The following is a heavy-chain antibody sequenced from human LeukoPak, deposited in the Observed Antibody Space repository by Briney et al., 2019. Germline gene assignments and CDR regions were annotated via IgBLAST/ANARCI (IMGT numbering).Heavy chain of an antibody. D-gene: IGHD2-15*01. CDR1: GFTFSSYA. V-gene: IGHV3-23*01. CDR3: AKDYCSGGSCYYDY. CDR2: ISGSGGST. J-gene: IGHJ4*02. Sequence: GGSLRLSCAASGFTFSSYAMSWVRQAPGKGLEWVSAISGSGGSTYYADSVKGRFTISRDNSKNTLYLQMNSLRAEGTAVYYCAKDYCSGGSCYYDYWGQGTLVTVSS.